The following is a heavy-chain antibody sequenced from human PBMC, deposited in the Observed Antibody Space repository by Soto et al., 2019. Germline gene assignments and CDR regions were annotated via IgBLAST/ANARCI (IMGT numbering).Heavy chain of an antibody. CDR2: VYPSDSDV. D-gene: IGHD3-3*02. CDR1: VYRFSSSL. CDR3: AKGANSLFDP. J-gene: IGHJ5*02. Sequence: ESLKVSRHGRVYRFSSSLTVWVRQKPGKGLEWLGNVYPSDSDVRYSPAFEGQVTISADNSINTAYLQLLNLKASDTAIYYCAKGANSLFDPWGQGTRVTVPS. V-gene: IGHV5-51*01.